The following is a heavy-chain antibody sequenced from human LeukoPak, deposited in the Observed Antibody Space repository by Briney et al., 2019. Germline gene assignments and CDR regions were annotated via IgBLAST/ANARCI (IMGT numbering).Heavy chain of an antibody. V-gene: IGHV3-30*04. D-gene: IGHD5-18*01. CDR2: ISYDESNQ. J-gene: IGHJ4*02. Sequence: GGSLRLSCAASGFTVSSYAMHWVRQAPGKGLEWVAVISYDESNQYYADSVKGRFTISGDNSKNTLSLQMNSLRVEDTAVYYCARYSYGHFDYWGQGTLVTVSS. CDR3: ARYSYGHFDY. CDR1: GFTVSSYA.